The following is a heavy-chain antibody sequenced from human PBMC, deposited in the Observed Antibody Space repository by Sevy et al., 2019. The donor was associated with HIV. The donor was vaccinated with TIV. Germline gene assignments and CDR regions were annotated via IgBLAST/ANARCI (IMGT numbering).Heavy chain of an antibody. D-gene: IGHD3-16*01. CDR2: IKSKTDGGTT. Sequence: GGSLRLSCKPSGFTFISYAMNWVRQVPGKGLEWVAHIKSKTDGGTTDYAAPVRGRLTISRDNSKNKLYLQMNSLKTEDTAVYYCTTGGSLFQHWGQGTLVTVSS. V-gene: IGHV3-15*01. CDR3: TTGGSLFQH. CDR1: GFTFISYA. J-gene: IGHJ1*01.